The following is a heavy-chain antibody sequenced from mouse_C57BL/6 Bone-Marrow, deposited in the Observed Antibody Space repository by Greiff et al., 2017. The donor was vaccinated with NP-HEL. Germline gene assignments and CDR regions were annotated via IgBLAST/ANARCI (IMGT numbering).Heavy chain of an antibody. D-gene: IGHD2-4*01. CDR3: ARGGDYAYAIDY. V-gene: IGHV1-81*01. CDR2: IYPRIGNT. J-gene: IGHJ4*01. CDR1: GYTFTSSG. Sequence: QVQLQQSGAELARPGASVKLSCKASGYTFTSSGISWLKQRTGRGLEWIGEIYPRIGNTYYNEKFKGKAPLTAYTSSSTAYMELRSLHSEDSAVYFCARGGDYAYAIDYWGQGTSVTVSS.